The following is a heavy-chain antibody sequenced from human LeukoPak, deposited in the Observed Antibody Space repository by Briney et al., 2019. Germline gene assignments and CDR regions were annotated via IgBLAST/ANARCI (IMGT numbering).Heavy chain of an antibody. V-gene: IGHV3-23*01. CDR2: ISGGGETT. CDR1: GFTFSSYA. CDR3: AKVPPYSSPYNWFDP. J-gene: IGHJ5*02. D-gene: IGHD6-13*01. Sequence: GGSLRLSCAASGFTFSSYAMSWVRQAPGEGLEWVSGISGGGETTYYADSVKGRFTISRDNSKNTLYLQMNSLRAEDTAVYYCAKVPPYSSPYNWFDPWGQGTLVTVSS.